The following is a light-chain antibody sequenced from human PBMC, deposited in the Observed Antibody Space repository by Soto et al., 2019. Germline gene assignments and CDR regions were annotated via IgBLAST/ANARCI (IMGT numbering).Light chain of an antibody. CDR3: SSYTSSSTPYA. CDR1: SSDFGGYNY. J-gene: IGLJ1*01. CDR2: DVT. Sequence: QSALTQPASVSGSPGQSITISCTGTSSDFGGYNYVSWYQQHPVKAPKLVIYDVTNRPSGVSDRFSGSKSGNTASLTISGLQAEDEADYXCSSYTSSSTPYAFGTGTKVTVL. V-gene: IGLV2-14*01.